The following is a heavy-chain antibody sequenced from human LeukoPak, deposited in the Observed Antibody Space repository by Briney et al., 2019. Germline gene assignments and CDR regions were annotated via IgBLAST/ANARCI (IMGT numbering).Heavy chain of an antibody. D-gene: IGHD5-18*01. CDR3: AKDLGAMVVTDRTPFDY. CDR1: GFTFSSYG. V-gene: IGHV3-30*18. Sequence: GGSLRLSCAASGFTFSSYGMHWVRQAPGKGLEWVAGISYDGSNKYYADSVKGRFTISRDNSKNTLYLQMNSLRAEDTAVYYCAKDLGAMVVTDRTPFDYWGQGTLVTVSS. CDR2: ISYDGSNK. J-gene: IGHJ4*02.